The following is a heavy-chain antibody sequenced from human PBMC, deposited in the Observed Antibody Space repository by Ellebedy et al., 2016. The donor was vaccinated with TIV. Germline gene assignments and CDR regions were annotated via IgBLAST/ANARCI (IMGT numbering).Heavy chain of an antibody. D-gene: IGHD2/OR15-2a*01. CDR3: ARGGLENIDY. Sequence: GESLKISXETSVFTFSSCGMHWVRQAPGKGLEWVAVISYDGSNKYYADSVKGRFTISRDNSKNTLYLQMNSLRDEDTAVYYCARGGLENIDYWGQGTLVTVSS. CDR1: VFTFSSCG. V-gene: IGHV3-30*03. J-gene: IGHJ4*02. CDR2: ISYDGSNK.